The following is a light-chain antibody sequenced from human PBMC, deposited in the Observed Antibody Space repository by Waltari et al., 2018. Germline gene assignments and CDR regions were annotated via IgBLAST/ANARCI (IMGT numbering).Light chain of an antibody. J-gene: IGKJ4*01. CDR1: EDIRND. CDR3: LQDYIFPRT. V-gene: IGKV1-6*01. Sequence: AIQMTQSPSSLSASVGDRVTITCRASEDIRNDLGWYQQKTGKAPRLLIFAASTLQMVVPSMFSGSGSGTDFTLTISSLQPEDFATYFCLQDYIFPRTFGGGTTVEI. CDR2: AAS.